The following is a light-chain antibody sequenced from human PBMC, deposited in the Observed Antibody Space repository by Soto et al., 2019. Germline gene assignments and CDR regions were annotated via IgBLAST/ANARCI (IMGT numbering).Light chain of an antibody. CDR2: GAS. V-gene: IGKV3-15*01. CDR1: QTITNN. CDR3: QQYNNWPPAT. Sequence: EIVMTQSPATLSVSPGERATLSCRASQTITNNLAWYQQKPGQAPRLLIYGASTRATGVPARFSGSGSGTEFTLTISSLQSEDFALYYCQQYNNWPPATFSQGTKVEIK. J-gene: IGKJ1*01.